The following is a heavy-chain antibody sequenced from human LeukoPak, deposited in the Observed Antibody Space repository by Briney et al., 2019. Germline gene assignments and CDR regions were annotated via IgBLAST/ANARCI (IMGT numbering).Heavy chain of an antibody. V-gene: IGHV3-21*01. CDR1: GFTFSSYS. Sequence: PGGSLRLSCAASGFTFSSYSMNWDRQAPGKGLEWVSSISSRSSYIYYADSVKGRFTISRDNAKNSLYLQMNSLRAEDTAVYYCARDLGELDAPDYWGQGTLVTVSS. CDR2: ISSRSSYI. CDR3: ARDLGELDAPDY. D-gene: IGHD3-10*01. J-gene: IGHJ4*02.